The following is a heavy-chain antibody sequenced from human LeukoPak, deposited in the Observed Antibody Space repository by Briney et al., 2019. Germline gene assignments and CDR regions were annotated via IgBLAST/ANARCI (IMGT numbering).Heavy chain of an antibody. CDR3: ARGAGATSYYYYYMDV. V-gene: IGHV1-3*01. J-gene: IGHJ6*03. D-gene: IGHD1-26*01. CDR2: INAGNGNT. CDR1: GYTFTNYP. Sequence: GASVKVSCKASGYTFTNYPMHWVRQAPGQRLEWMGWINAGNGNTKYSQKFQGRVTITRDTSASTAYMELRSLRSDDTAVYYCARGAGATSYYYYYMDVLGKGTTVTISS.